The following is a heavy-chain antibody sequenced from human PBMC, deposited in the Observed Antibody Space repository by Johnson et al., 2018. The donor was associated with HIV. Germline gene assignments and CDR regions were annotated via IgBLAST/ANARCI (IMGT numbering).Heavy chain of an antibody. CDR1: GFTFSSYA. J-gene: IGHJ3*02. Sequence: VQLVESGGGVVQPGRSLRLSCAASGFTFSSYAMHWVRQAPGKGLEWVAVISYDGSNKYYADSVKGRFTISRDNSKNTLYLQMNSLRAEDTAVYYCASGTYYNFWSGYYGAFDIWGQGTMVTSLQ. CDR2: ISYDGSNK. V-gene: IGHV3-30-3*01. D-gene: IGHD3-3*01. CDR3: ASGTYYNFWSGYYGAFDI.